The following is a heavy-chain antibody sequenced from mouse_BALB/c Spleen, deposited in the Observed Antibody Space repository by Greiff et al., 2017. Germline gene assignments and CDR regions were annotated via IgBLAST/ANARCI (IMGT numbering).Heavy chain of an antibody. CDR2: IRNKANGYTT. Sequence: DVKLVESGGGLVQPGGSLRLSCATSGFTFTDYYMSWVRQPPGKALEWLGFIRNKANGYTTEYSASVKGRFTISRDNSQSILYLQMNTLRAEDSATYYCARDGGPAYWGQGTLVTVSA. CDR3: ARDGGPAY. V-gene: IGHV7-3*02. CDR1: GFTFTDYY. J-gene: IGHJ3*01.